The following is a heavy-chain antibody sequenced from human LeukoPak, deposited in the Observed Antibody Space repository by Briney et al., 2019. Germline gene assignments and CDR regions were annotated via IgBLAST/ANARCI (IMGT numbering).Heavy chain of an antibody. CDR1: GGSISSSFYY. Sequence: SETLSLTCTVSGGSISSSFYYWGWIRQPPGKGLEWIGSIYYSGNTYYNPSLKSRVTISVDTSKNRFSLKLSSVTAADTAVFYCARHERTWSTSAGGWFDPWGQGTLVTVSS. J-gene: IGHJ5*02. V-gene: IGHV4-39*01. CDR2: IYYSGNT. CDR3: ARHERTWSTSAGGWFDP. D-gene: IGHD2-2*01.